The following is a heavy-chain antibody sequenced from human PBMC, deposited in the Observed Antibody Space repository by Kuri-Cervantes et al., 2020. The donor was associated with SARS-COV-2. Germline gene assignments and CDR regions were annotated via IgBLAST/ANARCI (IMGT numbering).Heavy chain of an antibody. Sequence: ESLKISCAVSGYSISSGYYWGWIRQPPGKGLEWIGSIYHSGSTYYNPSLKSRVTISVDTSKNQLSLKLSSVTAADTAVYYCARDGRAITIFGVVTTGGMDVWGQGTTVTVSS. D-gene: IGHD3-3*01. V-gene: IGHV4-38-2*02. CDR1: GYSISSGYY. J-gene: IGHJ6*02. CDR2: IYHSGST. CDR3: ARDGRAITIFGVVTTGGMDV.